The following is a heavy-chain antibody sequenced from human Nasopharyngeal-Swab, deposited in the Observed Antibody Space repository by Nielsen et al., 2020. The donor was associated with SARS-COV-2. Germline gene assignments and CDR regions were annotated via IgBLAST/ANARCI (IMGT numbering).Heavy chain of an antibody. CDR2: ISYDGSNK. CDR1: GFTFSSYA. D-gene: IGHD6-13*01. J-gene: IGHJ4*02. CDR3: ARDLDARLAAAGTGIFDY. V-gene: IGHV3-30-3*01. Sequence: GGSLRLSCAASGFTFSSYAMHWVRQAPGKGLEWVAVISYDGSNKYYVDSVKGRFTISRDNSKNTLYLQMNSLRAEDTAVYYCARDLDARLAAAGTGIFDYWGQGTLVTVSS.